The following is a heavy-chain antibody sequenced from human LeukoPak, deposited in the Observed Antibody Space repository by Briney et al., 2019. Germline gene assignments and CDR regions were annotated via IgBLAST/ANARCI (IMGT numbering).Heavy chain of an antibody. CDR2: ISSSSSYI. CDR3: ASSDSSGYYYDY. V-gene: IGHV3-21*01. CDR1: GLTFSSYS. J-gene: IGHJ4*02. D-gene: IGHD3-22*01. Sequence: GGSLRLSCAASGLTFSSYSMNWVRQAPGKGLEWVSSISSSSSYIYYADSVKGRFTISRDNAKNSLYLQMNSLRAEDTAVYYCASSDSSGYYYDYWGQGTLVTVSS.